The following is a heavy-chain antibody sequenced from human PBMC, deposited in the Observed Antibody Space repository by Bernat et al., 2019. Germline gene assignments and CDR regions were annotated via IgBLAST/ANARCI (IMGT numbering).Heavy chain of an antibody. CDR2: ISYDGNNK. V-gene: IGHV3-33*01. J-gene: IGHJ4*02. Sequence: QVHLVESGGGVVQPGRSLRLSCAASGFTFSASGMDWVRQAPGKGLEWVSLISYDGNNKNYADSVKGRFTISRDNSKNTVYLQMDSLRAEDSAIYYCARHGSEWSRDHWGLGTLVPVSS. CDR3: ARHGSEWSRDH. D-gene: IGHD3-3*01. CDR1: GFTFSASG.